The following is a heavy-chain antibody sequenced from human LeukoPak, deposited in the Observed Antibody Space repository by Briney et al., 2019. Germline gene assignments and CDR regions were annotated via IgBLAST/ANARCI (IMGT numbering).Heavy chain of an antibody. V-gene: IGHV4-59*01. D-gene: IGHD6-13*01. CDR2: IYYSGST. Sequence: SETLSLTCTVSGDSINKYFWSWLRQPPGKGLEWIGYIYYSGSTNYNPSLKSRVTISVDTSKNQFSLKLSSVTAADTAVYYCARAIAGYYYYMDVWGKGTTVTVSS. CDR3: ARAIAGYYYYMDV. J-gene: IGHJ6*03. CDR1: GDSINKYF.